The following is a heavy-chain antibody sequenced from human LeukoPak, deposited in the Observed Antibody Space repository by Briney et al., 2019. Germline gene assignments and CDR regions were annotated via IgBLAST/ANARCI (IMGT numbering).Heavy chain of an antibody. CDR1: GYEFTDFY. Sequence: ASVKVSCKASGYEFTDFYIHWVRQAPGQRPEWMGWIHPNNGATNYARVFQGRVTMTRDTSISTAYMELGSLKFDDRAVYYCARLRGGFDSGDYWGQGSLVTVSS. CDR3: ARLRGGFDSGDY. D-gene: IGHD5-12*01. CDR2: IHPNNGAT. V-gene: IGHV1-2*02. J-gene: IGHJ4*02.